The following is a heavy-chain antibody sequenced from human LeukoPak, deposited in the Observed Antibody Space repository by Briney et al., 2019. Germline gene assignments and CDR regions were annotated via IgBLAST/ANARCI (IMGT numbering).Heavy chain of an antibody. Sequence: GRSLRLSCAASGFTFSSYAMHWVRQAPGKGLEWVAVISYDGSNKYYADSVKGRFTISRDNSNNTLYLQMNSLRAEDTAVYYCARDRAVATPLTYYYYYGMDVWGQGTTVTVSS. V-gene: IGHV3-30-3*01. CDR2: ISYDGSNK. CDR1: GFTFSSYA. D-gene: IGHD5-12*01. CDR3: ARDRAVATPLTYYYYYGMDV. J-gene: IGHJ6*02.